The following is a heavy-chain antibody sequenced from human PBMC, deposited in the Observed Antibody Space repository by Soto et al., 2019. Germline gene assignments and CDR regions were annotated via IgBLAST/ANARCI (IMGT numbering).Heavy chain of an antibody. CDR2: INPSGGST. J-gene: IGHJ6*02. CDR1: GYTFTRDY. V-gene: IGHV1-46*01. Sequence: ASVKGSCKASGYTFTRDYMHWVRQAPGQGLEWMGIINPSGGSTSYAQKFQGRVTMTRDTSTSTVYMELSSLRSVDTATYYCARILRPYSSGWYSYYYYGMDVWGQGTTVTVSS. CDR3: ARILRPYSSGWYSYYYYGMDV. D-gene: IGHD6-19*01.